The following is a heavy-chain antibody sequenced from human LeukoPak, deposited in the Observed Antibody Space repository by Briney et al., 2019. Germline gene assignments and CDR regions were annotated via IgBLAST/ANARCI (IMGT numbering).Heavy chain of an antibody. CDR3: ARGYCSSTSCYADYYYYMDV. CDR2: ISSSSSYR. V-gene: IGHV3-21*01. J-gene: IGHJ6*03. CDR1: GHTFSSYD. Sequence: GGSLRLPCAASGHTFSSYDMNWVRQAPGKGLEWVSFISSSSSYRNYADSVKGRFTISRDNAKNSLYLQMNSLRVEDTAVYYCARGYCSSTSCYADYYYYMDVWGKGTTVTVSS. D-gene: IGHD2-2*01.